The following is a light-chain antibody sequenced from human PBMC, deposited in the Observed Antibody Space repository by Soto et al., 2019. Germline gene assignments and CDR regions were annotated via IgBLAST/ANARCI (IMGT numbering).Light chain of an antibody. Sequence: DIQMTQSPSSLSASVEDRVIITCRASQSISNHLNWYQQKPGKAPKLLIFAASSLQSGVPSRFSGSRSGTEFNLTISSLQSEDFGVYYCQQYNNWPRATFGGGTKV. CDR3: QQYNNWPRAT. CDR1: QSISNH. J-gene: IGKJ4*01. V-gene: IGKV1-39*01. CDR2: AAS.